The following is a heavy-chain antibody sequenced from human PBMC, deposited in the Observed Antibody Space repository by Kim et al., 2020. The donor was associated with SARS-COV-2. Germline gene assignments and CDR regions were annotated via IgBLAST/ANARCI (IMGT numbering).Heavy chain of an antibody. CDR3: ARGRGYCTNGVCYKRSYY. CDR1: GGSFSGYY. J-gene: IGHJ6*01. CDR2: INHSGST. D-gene: IGHD2-8*01. Sequence: SETLSLTCAVYGGSFSGYYWSWIRQPPGKGLEWIGEINHSGSTNYNPSLKSRVTISVDTSKNQFSLKLSSVTAADTAVYYCARGRGYCTNGVCYKRSYY. V-gene: IGHV4-34*01.